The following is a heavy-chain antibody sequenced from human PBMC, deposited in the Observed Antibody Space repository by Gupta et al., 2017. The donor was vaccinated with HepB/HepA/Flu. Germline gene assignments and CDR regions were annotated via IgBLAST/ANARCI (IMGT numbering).Heavy chain of an antibody. V-gene: IGHV3-30*18. CDR1: GFTFSNYG. CDR3: VKGGFGVDDDDY. Sequence: QVQLVESGGGVVRPGRSLSVSCAASGFTFSNYGMHWVRQAPGKGLEWVAIISNDGRTKFSADSLKGRFTISRDNTKNTLYLQMKSLGPEDTAVYYCVKGGFGVDDDDYWGQGTLVTVSS. CDR2: ISNDGRTK. D-gene: IGHD3-3*01. J-gene: IGHJ4*02.